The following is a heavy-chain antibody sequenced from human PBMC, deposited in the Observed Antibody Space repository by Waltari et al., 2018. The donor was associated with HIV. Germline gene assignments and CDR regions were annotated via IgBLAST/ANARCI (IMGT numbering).Heavy chain of an antibody. J-gene: IGHJ4*02. V-gene: IGHV4-39*07. CDR2: IYYTGNT. CDR3: VAQDYSDSVDW. D-gene: IGHD4-17*01. CDR1: GGSISSNVYH. Sequence: QLRLQESGPRLVKPSETLSLTCSVSGGSISSNVYHWGWIRQSPGKGLEWLCSIYYTGNTYYKPSLKRRVTISIDTSKNQFSLRLTSVTAADTAIYYCVAQDYSDSVDWWGQGTLVTVFS.